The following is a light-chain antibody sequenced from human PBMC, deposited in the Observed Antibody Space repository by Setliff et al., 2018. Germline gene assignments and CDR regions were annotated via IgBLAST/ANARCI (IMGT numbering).Light chain of an antibody. Sequence: SALTQPASVSGSPGQSIAISCTGTSSDVGAYDYVSWYQQHPDRAPKLMIYDVSKRPSGVSNRFSGSKSGNTASLTISGLQPEDEADYYCFSYASSGSYVFGTGTKVTVL. CDR1: SSDVGAYDY. V-gene: IGLV2-23*02. CDR3: FSYASSGSYV. J-gene: IGLJ1*01. CDR2: DVS.